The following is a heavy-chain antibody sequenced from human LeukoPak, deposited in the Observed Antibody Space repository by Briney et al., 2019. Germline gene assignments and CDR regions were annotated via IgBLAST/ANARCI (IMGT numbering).Heavy chain of an antibody. D-gene: IGHD6-19*01. Sequence: GESLKISCKGSGYSFTSYWIGWVRQMPGKGLEWMGIIYPGDSYTRYSPSFQGQVTISADKSISTAYLQWSSLKASDTAMYYCASGIAVAGIGLDVWGQGTTVTVSS. CDR2: IYPGDSYT. V-gene: IGHV5-51*01. CDR1: GYSFTSYW. CDR3: ASGIAVAGIGLDV. J-gene: IGHJ6*02.